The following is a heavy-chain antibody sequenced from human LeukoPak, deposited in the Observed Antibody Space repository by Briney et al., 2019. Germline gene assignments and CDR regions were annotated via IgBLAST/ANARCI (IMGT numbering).Heavy chain of an antibody. D-gene: IGHD2-2*01. CDR1: GGSFSGYY. J-gene: IGHJ5*02. CDR3: ARGRRNTIVVVPAAQKNWFDP. CDR2: INHSGGT. Sequence: PSETLSLTCAVYGGSFSGYYLRWIRQPPGKGLEWVGEINHSGGTNYNPSLKSRVTISVDTSKHQFSLKLSSVTAADTAVYYCARGRRNTIVVVPAAQKNWFDPWGQGTLVTVSS. V-gene: IGHV4-34*01.